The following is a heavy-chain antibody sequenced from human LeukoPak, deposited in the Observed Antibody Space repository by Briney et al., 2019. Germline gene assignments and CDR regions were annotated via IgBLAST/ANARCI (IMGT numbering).Heavy chain of an antibody. D-gene: IGHD1-26*01. CDR3: ARDRAGSEYFQH. CDR2: INAGNGNT. Sequence: ASVKVTCKASGYTFTSYAMHWVRQAPGQRLEWMGWINAGNGNTKYSQKFQGRVTITRDTSASTAYMELSSLRSDDTAVYYCARDRAGSEYFQHWGQGTLVTVSS. V-gene: IGHV1-3*01. J-gene: IGHJ1*01. CDR1: GYTFTSYA.